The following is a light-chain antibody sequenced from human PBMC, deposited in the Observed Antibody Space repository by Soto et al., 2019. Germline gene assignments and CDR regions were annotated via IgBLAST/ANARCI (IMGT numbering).Light chain of an antibody. V-gene: IGLV1-40*01. CDR3: QSHDSSLSANYV. CDR1: SSNIGAGYD. J-gene: IGLJ1*01. Sequence: QSVLTQPPSVSGAPGQRVTISCTGSSSNIGAGYDVHWYQQLPGTAPKLLIYGNSNRPSGVPDRFSGSKSGTSASLAITGLQAEDEADYYCQSHDSSLSANYVFGTGTKVTVL. CDR2: GNS.